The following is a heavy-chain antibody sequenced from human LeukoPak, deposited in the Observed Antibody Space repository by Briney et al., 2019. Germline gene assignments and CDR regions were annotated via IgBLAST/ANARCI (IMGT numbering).Heavy chain of an antibody. CDR1: GFTFSSYG. V-gene: IGHV3-30*18. CDR2: ISYDGSNK. J-gene: IGHJ4*02. Sequence: GGSLRLSCAASGFTFSSYGMHWVRQAPGKGLEWVAVISYDGSNKYYADSVKGRFTISRDNSKNTLYLQMNSLRAEDTAVYYCAKDQDYYGAGSLDHWGQGTLVTVSS. D-gene: IGHD3-10*01. CDR3: AKDQDYYGAGSLDH.